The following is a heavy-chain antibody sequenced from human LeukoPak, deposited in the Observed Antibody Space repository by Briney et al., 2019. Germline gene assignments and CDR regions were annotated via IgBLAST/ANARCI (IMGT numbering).Heavy chain of an antibody. CDR1: GYILTRNW. CDR3: ARHRRKSIIGTASSRGFDS. Sequence: GESLKISCKISGYILTRNWIGWVRQVPGKGLEWMGLAYPGDSGAKYSPSFQGQVTFSVDKSISTAYLQFISLKASDTAMYYCARHRRKSIIGTASSRGFDSWGQGTLVTVSS. CDR2: AYPGDSGA. D-gene: IGHD3-10*01. V-gene: IGHV5-51*01. J-gene: IGHJ4*02.